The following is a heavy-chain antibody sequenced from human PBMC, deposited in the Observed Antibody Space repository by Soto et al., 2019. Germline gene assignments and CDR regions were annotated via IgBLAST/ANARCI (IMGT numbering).Heavy chain of an antibody. Sequence: QVELQESGPGLVKPSQTLSLTCTVSGAAISSGGHYWTWIRQHPGKGLEWLGYIDYSGTTYYNPSLKSRVTISLDTSKKQFSLRLSSVTAADTAVFYCARVSKQGARLDFWGQGTLVTVSS. J-gene: IGHJ4*02. V-gene: IGHV4-31*03. CDR3: ARVSKQGARLDF. CDR1: GAAISSGGHY. CDR2: IDYSGTT. D-gene: IGHD2-21*02.